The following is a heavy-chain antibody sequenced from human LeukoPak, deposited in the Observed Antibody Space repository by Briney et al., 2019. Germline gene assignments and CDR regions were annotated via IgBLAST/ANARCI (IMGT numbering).Heavy chain of an antibody. CDR2: IYTSGST. V-gene: IGHV4-61*02. J-gene: IGHJ4*02. CDR3: ARAGYYFDY. Sequence: SETLSLTCTVSGGSISSGSYYWSWIRQPAGKGLEWIGRIYTSGSTNYNPSLKSRVTISVDTSKNQFSLKLSSVTAADTAVYYCARAGYYFDYWGQGTLVTVSS. CDR1: GGSISSGSYY.